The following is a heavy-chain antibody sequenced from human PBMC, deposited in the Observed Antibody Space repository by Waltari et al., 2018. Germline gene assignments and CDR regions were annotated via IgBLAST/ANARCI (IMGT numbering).Heavy chain of an antibody. D-gene: IGHD5-12*01. CDR2: IIPIFGTA. Sequence: QVQLVQSGAEVKKPGSSVKVSCKASGGTFSSYAISWVRQHPGQGLEWMGWIIPIFGTANDAQKFQGRVTITADESTSTAYMELSSLRSEDTAVYYCARDKGQRDGYNYRAFDIWGQGTMVTVSS. CDR3: ARDKGQRDGYNYRAFDI. V-gene: IGHV1-69*13. CDR1: GGTFSSYA. J-gene: IGHJ3*02.